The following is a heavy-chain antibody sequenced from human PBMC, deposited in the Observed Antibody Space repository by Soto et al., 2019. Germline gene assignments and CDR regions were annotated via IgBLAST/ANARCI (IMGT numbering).Heavy chain of an antibody. CDR1: GFTFTRYS. J-gene: IGHJ4*02. V-gene: IGHV3-21*06. CDR2: ISSTTNYI. CDR3: ARESEDLTSNFDY. Sequence: FLRLSCAASGFTFTRYSMNWVRQAPGKGLEWVSSISSTTNYIYYGDSMKGRFTISRDNAKNSLYLEMNSLRAEDTAVYYCARESEDLTSNFDYWGQGTLVTV.